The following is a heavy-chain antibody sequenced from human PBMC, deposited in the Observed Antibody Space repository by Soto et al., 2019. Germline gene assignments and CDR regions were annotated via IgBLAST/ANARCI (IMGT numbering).Heavy chain of an antibody. CDR2: IYYSGST. CDR1: GGSISSGGYY. Sequence: SETLSLTCTVSGGSISSGGYYWSWIRQHPGKGLEWIGYIYYSGSTYYNPSLKSRVTISVDTSKNQFSMKLSSVTAADTAVYYCARVVPAAIRANWFDPWGQSSLVNGSS. J-gene: IGHJ5*02. V-gene: IGHV4-31*03. D-gene: IGHD2-2*01. CDR3: ARVVPAAIRANWFDP.